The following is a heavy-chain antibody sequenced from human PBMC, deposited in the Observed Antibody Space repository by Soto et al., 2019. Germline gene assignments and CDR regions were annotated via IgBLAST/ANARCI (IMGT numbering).Heavy chain of an antibody. V-gene: IGHV3-30*18. CDR1: GFTFSSYG. CDR3: AKAFTPPARSGYTTLLLY. D-gene: IGHD3-22*01. Sequence: GGSLRLSCAASGFTFSSYGMHWVRQAPGKGLEWVAVISYDGSNKYYADSVKGRFTISRDNSKNTLYLQMNSLRAEDTAVYYCAKAFTPPARSGYTTLLLYWGQGTLVTVSS. CDR2: ISYDGSNK. J-gene: IGHJ4*02.